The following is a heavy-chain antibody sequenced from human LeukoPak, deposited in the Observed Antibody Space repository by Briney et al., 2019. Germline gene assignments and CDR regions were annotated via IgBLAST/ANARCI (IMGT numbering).Heavy chain of an antibody. D-gene: IGHD2-2*01. CDR3: ARGSEVVPAAIIGAD. CDR2: IYSGGST. V-gene: IGHV3-53*01. J-gene: IGHJ4*02. CDR1: GFTVSSNY. Sequence: GGSLRLSCAASGFTVSSNYMSWVRQAPGKGLEWVSVIYSGGSTYYADSVKGRFTISRDNSKNTLYLQMNSLRAEYTAVYYCARGSEVVPAAIIGADWGQGTLVTVSS.